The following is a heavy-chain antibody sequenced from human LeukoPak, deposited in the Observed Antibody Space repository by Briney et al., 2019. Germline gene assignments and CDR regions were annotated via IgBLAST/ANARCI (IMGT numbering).Heavy chain of an antibody. CDR2: INPNSGGT. V-gene: IGHV1-2*02. D-gene: IGHD3/OR15-3a*01. CDR3: ARVDGGLGSYDY. J-gene: IGHJ4*02. Sequence: VASVKVSCKASGYTFTGYYMHWVRQAPGQGLEWMGWINPNSGGTNYAQKFQGRVTMTRDTSISTAYMELSRLRSDDTAVYYCARVDGGLGSYDYWGQGTLVTVSS. CDR1: GYTFTGYY.